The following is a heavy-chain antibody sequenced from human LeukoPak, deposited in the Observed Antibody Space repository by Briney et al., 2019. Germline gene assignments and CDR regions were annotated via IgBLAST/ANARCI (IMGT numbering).Heavy chain of an antibody. CDR3: AKGGYYGSGSYQYYFDY. CDR2: ISGSGGST. CDR1: GFTFSSYA. D-gene: IGHD3-10*01. Sequence: GGPLRLSCAASGFTFSSYAMSWVRQAPGKGLEWVSAISGSGGSTYYADSVKGRFTISRDNSKNTLYLQMNSLRAEDTAVYYCAKGGYYGSGSYQYYFDYWGQGTLVTVSS. V-gene: IGHV3-23*01. J-gene: IGHJ4*02.